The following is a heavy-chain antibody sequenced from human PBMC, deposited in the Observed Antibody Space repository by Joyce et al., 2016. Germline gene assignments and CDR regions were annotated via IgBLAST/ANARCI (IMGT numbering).Heavy chain of an antibody. CDR2: INEDGSEK. J-gene: IGHJ5*02. Sequence: EVYLVESGGGLVQPGGSLRLSCAASGFSFRYFWMDWVRPAPGKGLEWVAQINEDGSEKNYMDSLRGRFTISRDNAKNSVDLQINSLRVEDTAVYYCTRGSGTGWFDPWGQGTLVTVSS. V-gene: IGHV3-7*03. D-gene: IGHD6-13*01. CDR3: TRGSGTGWFDP. CDR1: GFSFRYFW.